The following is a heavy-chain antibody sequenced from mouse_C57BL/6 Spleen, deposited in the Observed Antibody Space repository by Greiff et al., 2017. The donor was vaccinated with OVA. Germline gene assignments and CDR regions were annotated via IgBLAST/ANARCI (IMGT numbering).Heavy chain of an antibody. CDR1: GFTFSSYT. CDR3: ARTTFYYAMDY. Sequence: EVQLVESGGGLVKPGGSLKLSCAASGFTFSSYTMSWVRQTPEKRLEWAATISGGGGNTYYPDSVKGRFTISRDNAKNTLYLQMSSLRSEDTALYYCARTTFYYAMDYWGQGTSVTVSS. J-gene: IGHJ4*01. CDR2: ISGGGGNT. D-gene: IGHD2-12*01. V-gene: IGHV5-9*01.